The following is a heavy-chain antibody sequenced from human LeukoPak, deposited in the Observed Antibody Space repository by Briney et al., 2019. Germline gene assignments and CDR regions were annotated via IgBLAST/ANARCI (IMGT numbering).Heavy chain of an antibody. V-gene: IGHV3-23*01. CDR2: ISGSGGST. J-gene: IGHJ3*02. CDR3: ARDIIYKGAYCSGGSCYFDAFDI. CDR1: GFTFSSYA. Sequence: GGSLRLSCAASGFTFSSYAMSWVRQAPGKGLEWVSAISGSGGSTYYADSVKGRFIISRDNSKNTLYLQMNSLRAEDTAVYYCARDIIYKGAYCSGGSCYFDAFDIWGQGTMVTVSS. D-gene: IGHD2-15*01.